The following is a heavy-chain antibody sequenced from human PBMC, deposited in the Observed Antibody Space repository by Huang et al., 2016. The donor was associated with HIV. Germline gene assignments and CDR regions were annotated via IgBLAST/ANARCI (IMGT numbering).Heavy chain of an antibody. D-gene: IGHD3-3*01. CDR3: AKDLTYTFGRHFDY. CDR1: GFTFGSFG. J-gene: IGHJ4*02. V-gene: IGHV3-30*02. Sequence: QVQLVESGGGVVQPGGSLRLCCTAFGFTFGSFGMHWVRQGPGKGLEWVAFLRYDGNNYYYADSVRGRFTIARDNSKDTLYLQMNRLRPDDSAVYYCAKDLTYTFGRHFDYWGRGTLVTVSS. CDR2: LRYDGNNY.